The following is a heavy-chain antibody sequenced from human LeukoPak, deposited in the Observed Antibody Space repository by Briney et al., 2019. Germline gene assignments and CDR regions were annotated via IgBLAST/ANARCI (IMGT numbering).Heavy chain of an antibody. Sequence: GGSLRLSCAASGFTFDDYGMSWVRQAPGKGLEWVSGINWNGGSTGYADSVKGRLTISRDNGKNSLYLQMNSLRAEDTALYYCARARAYYYYYYMDVWGKGTTVTLSS. CDR3: ARARAYYYYYYMDV. CDR2: INWNGGST. J-gene: IGHJ6*03. V-gene: IGHV3-20*04. D-gene: IGHD6-6*01. CDR1: GFTFDDYG.